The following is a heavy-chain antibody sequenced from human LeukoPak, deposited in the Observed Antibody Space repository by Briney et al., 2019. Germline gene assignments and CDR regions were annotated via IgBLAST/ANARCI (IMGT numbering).Heavy chain of an antibody. CDR3: ARYCRSSSTIDY. J-gene: IGHJ4*02. V-gene: IGHV4-34*01. D-gene: IGHD6-6*01. CDR2: INHSGST. Sequence: PSETLCLTCAVYGGSFSGYYWSWIRQPPGKGLEWIGEINHSGSTNYNPSLKSRVTISVDTSKIQFSLKLSSVTAADTAVYYCARYCRSSSTIDYWGQGTLVTVSS. CDR1: GGSFSGYY.